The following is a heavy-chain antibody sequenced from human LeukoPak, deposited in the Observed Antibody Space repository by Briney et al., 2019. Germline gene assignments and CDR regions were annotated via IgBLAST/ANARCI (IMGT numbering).Heavy chain of an antibody. Sequence: PGGSLRLSCAASEFTFSSYAMSCVRQAPGKGLEWVSAISVSGGSTYYADSVKGRFTISRDNSKNTLYLQMNSLRAEDTAVYYCARVYYDFWSGYLAPFDYWGQGTLVTVSS. CDR2: ISVSGGST. CDR3: ARVYYDFWSGYLAPFDY. D-gene: IGHD3-3*01. V-gene: IGHV3-23*01. J-gene: IGHJ4*02. CDR1: EFTFSSYA.